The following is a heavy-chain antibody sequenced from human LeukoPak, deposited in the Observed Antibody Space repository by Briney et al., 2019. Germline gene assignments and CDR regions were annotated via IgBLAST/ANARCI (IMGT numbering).Heavy chain of an antibody. Sequence: PGGSLRLSCAASGFTLSNYWMSWIRQAPGKGLEWVANIKQDGSEKYYVDSVKGRFTISRDNAKNSLYLQMNSLRAEDTAVYYCAKGGLGYYYGMDVWGQGTTVTVSS. J-gene: IGHJ6*02. CDR3: AKGGLGYYYGMDV. CDR1: GFTLSNYW. CDR2: IKQDGSEK. D-gene: IGHD3-10*01. V-gene: IGHV3-7*03.